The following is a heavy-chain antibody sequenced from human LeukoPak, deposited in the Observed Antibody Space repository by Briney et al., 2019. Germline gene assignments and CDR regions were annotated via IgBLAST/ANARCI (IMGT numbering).Heavy chain of an antibody. CDR2: ISWNSGSI. D-gene: IGHD3-10*01. J-gene: IGHJ4*02. CDR3: AKGGITMVRGSRDFDY. V-gene: IGHV3-9*01. Sequence: AGGSLRLSCAASGFTFYDYAMHWVRQAPGKGLEWVSGISWNSGSIGYADSVKGRFTISRDNAKNSLYLQMNSLRAEDTALYYCAKGGITMVRGSRDFDYWGQGTLVTVSA. CDR1: GFTFYDYA.